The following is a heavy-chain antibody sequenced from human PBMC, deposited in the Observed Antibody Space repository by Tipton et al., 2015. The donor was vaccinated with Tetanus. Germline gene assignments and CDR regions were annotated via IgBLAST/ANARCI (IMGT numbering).Heavy chain of an antibody. CDR1: GGSISSGGYY. D-gene: IGHD1-26*01. J-gene: IGHJ4*02. V-gene: IGHV4-31*02. CDR2: IYYSGST. Sequence: LRLSCTVSGGSISSGGYYWSWIRQHPGKGLEWIGDIYYSGSTYYNPSLKSRITISVDTSKNQFSLKLNSVTAADTAVYYCARDQARGARGWNYFDYWGQGTLVVVSS. CDR3: ARDQARGARGWNYFDY.